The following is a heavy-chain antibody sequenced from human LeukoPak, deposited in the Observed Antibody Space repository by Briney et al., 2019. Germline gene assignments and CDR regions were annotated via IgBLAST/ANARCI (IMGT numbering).Heavy chain of an antibody. CDR1: GYTFTSYG. CDR2: ISAYNGNT. V-gene: IGHV1-18*01. J-gene: IGHJ6*02. D-gene: IGHD3-22*01. Sequence: ASVKVSCKASGYTFTSYGISWVRQAPGQGLEWMGWISAYNGNTNYAQKLQGRVTMTTDTSTSTAYMELRSLRSDDTAVYYCARVTYYYDSSGYYKSYYYYGMDVWGQGTTVTVSS. CDR3: ARVTYYYDSSGYYKSYYYYGMDV.